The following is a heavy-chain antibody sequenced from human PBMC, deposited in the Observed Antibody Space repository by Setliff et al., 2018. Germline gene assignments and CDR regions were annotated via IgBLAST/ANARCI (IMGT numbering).Heavy chain of an antibody. CDR1: GFTFSNYA. D-gene: IGHD3-9*01. Sequence: PGGSLRLSCVASGFTFSNYAMAWVRQAPGKGLEWVPAISGSGDSTYYADSVKGRFTISRDNSKNTLYLQLNSLRAEDTAVYYCARAYYGTVNGYSSYYGLDVWGQGTTVTVSS. J-gene: IGHJ6*02. CDR3: ARAYYGTVNGYSSYYGLDV. V-gene: IGHV3-23*01. CDR2: ISGSGDST.